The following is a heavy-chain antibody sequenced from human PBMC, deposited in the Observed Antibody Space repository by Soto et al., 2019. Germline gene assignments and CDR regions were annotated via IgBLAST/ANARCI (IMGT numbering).Heavy chain of an antibody. CDR1: GGSITSGGYY. J-gene: IGHJ6*02. CDR3: ARDRDWNQHYYYGMDV. CDR2: IYYSGST. V-gene: IGHV4-31*03. D-gene: IGHD1-1*01. Sequence: SETLSLTCTVSGGSITSGGYYWGWIRQHPGKGLEWIGYIYYSGSTDYNPSLKSRVTISVDTSKNQFSLNLSSVTVADTAVYYCARDRDWNQHYYYGMDVWGQGTTVTV.